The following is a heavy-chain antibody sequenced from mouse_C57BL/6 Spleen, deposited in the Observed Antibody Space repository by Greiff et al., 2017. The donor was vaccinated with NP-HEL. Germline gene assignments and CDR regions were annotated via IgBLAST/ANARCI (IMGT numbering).Heavy chain of an antibody. CDR2: IHPNSGST. Sequence: QVQLQQPGAELVKPGASVKLSCKASGYTFTSYWMHWVKQRPGQGLEWIGMIHPNSGSTNYNEKFKSKATLTVDKSSSTASMQLSSLTSADSAVYYCATTLVVATDYWGQGTTLTVSS. D-gene: IGHD1-1*01. V-gene: IGHV1-64*01. CDR1: GYTFTSYW. CDR3: ATTLVVATDY. J-gene: IGHJ2*01.